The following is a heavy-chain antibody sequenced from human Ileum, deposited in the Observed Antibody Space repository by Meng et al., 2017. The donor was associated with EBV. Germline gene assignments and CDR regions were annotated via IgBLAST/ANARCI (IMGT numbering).Heavy chain of an antibody. J-gene: IGHJ4*02. V-gene: IGHV4-4*02. CDR1: RASSSSSNW. Sequence: EVGPRLLKPSGPLSLACAVSRASSSSSNWWNWGRQPPGKGLEWIGEIYYSGSTIYNPSLKSRVTISVDKSKNLFSLKLSSVTAADTAVYYCARGYGSGRDYFDYWGQGTLVTVSS. CDR3: ARGYGSGRDYFDY. D-gene: IGHD3-10*01. CDR2: IYYSGST.